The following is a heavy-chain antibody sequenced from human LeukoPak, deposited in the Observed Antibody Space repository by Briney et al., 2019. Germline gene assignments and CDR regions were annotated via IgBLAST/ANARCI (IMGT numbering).Heavy chain of an antibody. Sequence: GSSVKVSCTASGGTFSSYAISWVRQAPGQGLEWMGGIYPIFGTAYYAQKFQGRVTITADESTSTAYMELSSLRSEDTAVYYCARETGCSSTSCSQPYYYYYGMDVRGQGTTVTVSS. V-gene: IGHV1-69*01. J-gene: IGHJ6*02. D-gene: IGHD2-2*01. CDR3: ARETGCSSTSCSQPYYYYYGMDV. CDR2: IYPIFGTA. CDR1: GGTFSSYA.